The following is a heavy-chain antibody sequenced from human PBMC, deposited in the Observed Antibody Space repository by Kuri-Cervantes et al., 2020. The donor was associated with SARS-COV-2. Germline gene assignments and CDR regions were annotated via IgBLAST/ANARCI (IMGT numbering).Heavy chain of an antibody. CDR2: INPNSGGT. J-gene: IGHJ6*03. D-gene: IGHD3-3*01. CDR3: ASGGWRSGYYTPQDYYYYYMDV. CDR1: GYTFTGYY. V-gene: IGHV1-2*02. Sequence: ASVKVSCKASGYTFTGYYMHWVRQAPGQGLEWMGWINPNSGGTNYAQKFQGRVTMTRDTSTSTAYMELSSLRSEDTAVYYCASGGWRSGYYTPQDYYYYYMDVWGKGTTVTVSS.